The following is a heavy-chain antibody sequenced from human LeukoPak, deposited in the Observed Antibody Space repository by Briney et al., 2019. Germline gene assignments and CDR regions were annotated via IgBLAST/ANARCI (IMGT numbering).Heavy chain of an antibody. CDR3: ASRVAVAGDLYFYGMDV. D-gene: IGHD6-13*01. CDR2: INQDGSEK. J-gene: IGHJ6*02. V-gene: IGHV3-7*02. Sequence: GGSLRLSCAASGFIFSRYWMSWVRQAPGKGLEWVANINQDGSEKYHVDSVKGRFTISRDNAKNSLCLQMNSLRAEDTAVYYCASRVAVAGDLYFYGMDVWGQGTTVTVSS. CDR1: GFIFSRYW.